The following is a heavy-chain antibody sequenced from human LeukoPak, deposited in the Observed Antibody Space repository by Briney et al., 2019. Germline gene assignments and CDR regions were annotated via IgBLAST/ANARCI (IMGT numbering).Heavy chain of an antibody. J-gene: IGHJ4*02. Sequence: SETLSLTCAVSGYSISSGYYWGWIRQPPGKGLEWTGSIYHSGSTYYNPSLKSRVTISVDTSKNQFSLKLSSVTAADTAVYYCARDRSWSSGLYFDYWGQGTLVTVSS. D-gene: IGHD6-19*01. CDR1: GYSISSGYY. CDR2: IYHSGST. V-gene: IGHV4-38-2*02. CDR3: ARDRSWSSGLYFDY.